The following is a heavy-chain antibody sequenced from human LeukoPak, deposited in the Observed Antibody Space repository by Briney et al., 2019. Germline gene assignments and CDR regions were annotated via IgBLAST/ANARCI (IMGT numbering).Heavy chain of an antibody. CDR1: GFTFSYYW. V-gene: IGHV3-7*01. CDR2: INQDESQE. D-gene: IGHD6-19*01. Sequence: GGSLRLSCAASGFTFSYYWMSWVRQAPGKGLEWVAHINQDESQEYSVDSVKGRFTISRDNAKNSLYLQMDSLRAEDTAVYYCARWYTIGWTDYFDYWGQGTLVTVSS. J-gene: IGHJ4*02. CDR3: ARWYTIGWTDYFDY.